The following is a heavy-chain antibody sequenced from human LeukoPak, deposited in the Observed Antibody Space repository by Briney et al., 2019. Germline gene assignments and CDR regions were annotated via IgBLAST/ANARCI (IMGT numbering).Heavy chain of an antibody. Sequence: PGGSLRLSCAASGFTFSSYEMNWVRQAPGKGLEWVSYISSSGSTIYYADPVKGRFTISRDNAKNSLYLQMNSLRAEDTAVYYCVSTPYYFDYWGQGTLVTVSS. CDR1: GFTFSSYE. CDR3: VSTPYYFDY. CDR2: ISSSGSTI. J-gene: IGHJ4*02. D-gene: IGHD5/OR15-5a*01. V-gene: IGHV3-48*03.